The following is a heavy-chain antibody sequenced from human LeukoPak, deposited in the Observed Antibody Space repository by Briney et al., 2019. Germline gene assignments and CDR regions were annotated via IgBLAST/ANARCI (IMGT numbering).Heavy chain of an antibody. CDR3: ARAESSGWYTGWGYYYYGMDV. D-gene: IGHD6-19*01. CDR2: INPNSGGT. J-gene: IGHJ6*02. Sequence: ASVKVSCKASGYTFTGYYMHWARQAPGQGLEWMGWINPNSGGTNYAQKFQGRVTMTRDTSISTAYMELSRLRSDDTAVYYCARAESSGWYTGWGYYYYGMDVWGQGTTVTVSS. V-gene: IGHV1-2*02. CDR1: GYTFTGYY.